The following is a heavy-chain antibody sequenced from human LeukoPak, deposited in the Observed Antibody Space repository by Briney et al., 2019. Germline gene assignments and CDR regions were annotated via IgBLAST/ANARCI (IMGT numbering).Heavy chain of an antibody. CDR2: INHSGST. V-gene: IGHV4-34*01. Sequence: SETLSLTCAVYGGSFSGYYWTWIRQPPGKGLEWIGEINHSGSTYYNPSLKSRVTISVDTSKIQSSLKLSSVTAADTAVYYCASDTRGPNIIAAAGGLFDYWGQGTLVTVSS. D-gene: IGHD6-13*01. CDR3: ASDTRGPNIIAAAGGLFDY. J-gene: IGHJ4*02. CDR1: GGSFSGYY.